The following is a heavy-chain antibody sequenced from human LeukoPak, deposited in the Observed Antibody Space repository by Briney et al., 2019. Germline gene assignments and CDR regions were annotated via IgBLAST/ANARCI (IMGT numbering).Heavy chain of an antibody. V-gene: IGHV1-2*02. J-gene: IGHJ6*02. D-gene: IGHD3-16*01. CDR3: ARAVHGVGHSYYYYGMDV. CDR2: INPKSGGT. CDR1: GYTSTSYY. Sequence: SVKVSCKASGYTSTSYYMYWVRQTPGQRLEWMGWINPKSGGTIYEQRCQGRDTMTRDTSTRTVYMELSRLRPEHTAVYYCARAVHGVGHSYYYYGMDVWGQGTTVTVSS.